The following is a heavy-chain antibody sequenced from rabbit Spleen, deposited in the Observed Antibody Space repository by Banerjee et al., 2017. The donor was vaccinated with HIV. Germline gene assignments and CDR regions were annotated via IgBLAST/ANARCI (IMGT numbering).Heavy chain of an antibody. Sequence: EQLEESGGGLVKPEGSLTLTCKASGVSLNDKDVMCWVRQAPGKGLELIACINTATGKAVYASWAKGRFTISRISSTTVTLEMTSLTAADTATYFCARGSAAMTMVITGFYLNLWGPGTLVTVS. CDR1: GVSLNDKDV. CDR3: ARGSAAMTMVITGFYLNL. D-gene: IGHD2-1*01. V-gene: IGHV1S45*01. J-gene: IGHJ4*01. CDR2: INTATGKA.